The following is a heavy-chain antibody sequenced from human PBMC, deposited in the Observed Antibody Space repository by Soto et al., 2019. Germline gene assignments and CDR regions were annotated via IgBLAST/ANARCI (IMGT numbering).Heavy chain of an antibody. CDR2: IYYSGST. V-gene: IGHV4-59*01. CDR3: ARDRYYDFWSGYYTPQDAYYYMDV. D-gene: IGHD3-3*01. Sequence: SETLSLTCTVSGGSISSYYWNWIRQPPGKGLEWIGYIYYSGSTNYNPSLKRRVTISVDTSKNQFSLMLSSVTAVYTAVYYCARDRYYDFWSGYYTPQDAYYYMDVWGKGTTVT. CDR1: GGSISSYY. J-gene: IGHJ6*03.